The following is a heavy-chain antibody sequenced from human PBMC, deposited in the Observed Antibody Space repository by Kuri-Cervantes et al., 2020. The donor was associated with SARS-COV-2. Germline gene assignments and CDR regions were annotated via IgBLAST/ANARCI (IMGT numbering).Heavy chain of an antibody. J-gene: IGHJ6*03. CDR1: GYSISSGYY. CDR2: IYHSGST. V-gene: IGHV4-38-2*01. Sequence: ESLKISCAVSGYSISSGYYWGWIRQPPGKGLEWIRSIYHSGSTYYNPSLKSRVTISVDTSKNQFSLKLSSVTAADTAVYYCARHGGYDHLRPHYYYYYYMDVWGKGTTVTVSS. CDR3: ARHGGYDHLRPHYYYYYYMDV. D-gene: IGHD5-12*01.